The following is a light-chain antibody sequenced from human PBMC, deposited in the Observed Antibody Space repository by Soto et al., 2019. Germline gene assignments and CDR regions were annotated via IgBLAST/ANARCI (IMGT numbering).Light chain of an antibody. V-gene: IGKV3D-20*02. CDR2: GSS. CDR1: QSVSSSY. J-gene: IGKJ5*01. Sequence: IVLTQSAGTLALSPGERATLSCRASQSVSSSYLAWYQQKPGQAPRLLIYGSSSRATGIPDRFSGSVSGTEFTLTISSLQYEDFAVYYCQQRSNWHPITCGQGTRLEIK. CDR3: QQRSNWHPIT.